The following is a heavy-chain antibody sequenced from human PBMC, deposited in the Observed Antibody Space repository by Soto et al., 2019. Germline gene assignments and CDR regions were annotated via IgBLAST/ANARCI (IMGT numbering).Heavy chain of an antibody. CDR3: ARDGFEKSGFPQRSFDY. J-gene: IGHJ4*02. V-gene: IGHV3-30*03. D-gene: IGHD3-3*01. CDR2: ISYDGSDQ. CDR1: GFSFSSYE. Sequence: GGSLRLSCAASGFSFSSYEMHWVRQAPGKGLEWVAVISYDGSDQDYADSVKGRFTISRDSSKSTLYLQMNSLRAEDTAVYYCARDGFEKSGFPQRSFDYWGQGTRVTVSS.